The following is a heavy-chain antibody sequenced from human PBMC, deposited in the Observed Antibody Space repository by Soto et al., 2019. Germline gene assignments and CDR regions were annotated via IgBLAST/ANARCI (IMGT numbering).Heavy chain of an antibody. CDR1: GFTFSSYG. V-gene: IGHV3-30*18. CDR2: ISYDGSNK. D-gene: IGHD1-26*01. Sequence: QVQLVESGGGVVQPGRSLRLSCAASGFTFSSYGMHWVGQAPGKGLEWVAVISYDGSNKYYADSVKGRFTISRDNSKNTLYLQMNSLRAGDTAVYYWAKEGGSSGSIDYWGQGTLVTVSS. J-gene: IGHJ4*02. CDR3: AKEGGSSGSIDY.